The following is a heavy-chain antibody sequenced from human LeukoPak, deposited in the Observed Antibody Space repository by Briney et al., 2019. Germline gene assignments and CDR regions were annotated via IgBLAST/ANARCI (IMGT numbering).Heavy chain of an antibody. CDR1: GFTFSDYY. CDR2: ISSSSTI. D-gene: IGHD3-10*01. Sequence: GGSLRLSCAASGFTFSDYYMNWVPQAPGKGLEWVSSISSSSTIYYADSVKGRFTISRDNAKNSLYLQMNSLRAEDTAVYYCARVYYGSGSDKRGYFDYWGQGTLVTVSS. V-gene: IGHV3-69-1*01. CDR3: ARVYYGSGSDKRGYFDY. J-gene: IGHJ4*02.